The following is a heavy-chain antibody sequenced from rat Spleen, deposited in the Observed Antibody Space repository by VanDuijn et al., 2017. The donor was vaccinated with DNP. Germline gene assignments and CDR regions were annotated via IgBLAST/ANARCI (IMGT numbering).Heavy chain of an antibody. CDR1: GFTFSDYY. D-gene: IGHD1-1*01. Sequence: EVQLVESGGDLVQPGRSLKLSCAASGFTFSDYYMAWVRQAPTKGLEWVAYIRFDGATTYYGDSVKGRFTISRDNAKSSLYLQMNSLRSEDTATYYCAIYYFSGDNWFAYWGQGTLVTVSS. CDR2: IRFDGATT. J-gene: IGHJ3*01. V-gene: IGHV5-20*01. CDR3: AIYYFSGDNWFAY.